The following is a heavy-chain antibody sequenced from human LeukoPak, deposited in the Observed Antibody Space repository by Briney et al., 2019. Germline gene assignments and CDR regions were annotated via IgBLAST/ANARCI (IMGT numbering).Heavy chain of an antibody. V-gene: IGHV4-59*01. CDR1: GGSIGGYY. D-gene: IGHD3-9*01. CDR3: FKQKTAYEILTGYHRGYGMDV. Sequence: SETLSLTCTVSGGSIGGYYWSWIRQPPRKGLEWIGYIYSSGSTNYYPSLKSRVTISVDTSKNQFSLKLSSVTAADTAVFYFFKQKTAYEILTGYHRGYGMDVWGQGTTVTVSS. J-gene: IGHJ6*02. CDR2: IYSSGST.